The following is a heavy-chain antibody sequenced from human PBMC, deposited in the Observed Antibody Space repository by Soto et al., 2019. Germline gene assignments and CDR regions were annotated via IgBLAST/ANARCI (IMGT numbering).Heavy chain of an antibody. CDR1: KGSILNYY. D-gene: IGHD3-10*01. V-gene: IGHV4-59*08. J-gene: IGHJ4*02. Sequence: WTVAKGSILNYYWSCIRQPPGEGLEWIGYIYYSGSTNYNPSLKSRVTISVDTSKNQFSLKLSSVTTADTAVYYCARHYFGSGTYYQAFDYWGQGTLVTVSS. CDR2: IYYSGST. CDR3: ARHYFGSGTYYQAFDY.